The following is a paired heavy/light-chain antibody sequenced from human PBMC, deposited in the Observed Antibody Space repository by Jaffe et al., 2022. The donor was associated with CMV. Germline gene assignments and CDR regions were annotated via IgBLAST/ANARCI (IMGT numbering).Heavy chain of an antibody. CDR3: AGKVRGDPLPLPGLYYFDY. Sequence: EVQLVESGGGLVQPGGSLRLSCAASGFTFSSYAMSWVRQAPGKGLEWVSAISGSGGSTYYADSVKGRFTISRDNSKNTLYLQMNSLRAEDTAVYYCAGKVRGDPLPLPGLYYFDYWGQGTLVTVSS. V-gene: IGHV3-23*04. J-gene: IGHJ4*02. D-gene: IGHD3-16*01. CDR1: GFTFSSYA. CDR2: ISGSGGST.
Light chain of an antibody. CDR1: ALPKQY. J-gene: IGLJ2*01. CDR3: QSADSSGTHVV. Sequence: SYELTQPPSVSVSPGQTARITCSGDALPKQYAYWYQQKPGQAPVLVIYKDSERPSGIPERFSGSSSGTTVTLTISGVQAEDEADYYCQSADSSGTHVVFGGGTKLTVL. CDR2: KDS. V-gene: IGLV3-25*03.